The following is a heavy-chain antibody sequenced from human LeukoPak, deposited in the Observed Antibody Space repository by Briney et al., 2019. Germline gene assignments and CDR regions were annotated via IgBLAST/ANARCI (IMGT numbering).Heavy chain of an antibody. Sequence: GSSVKVSCKASGGTFSSYSVNWVRQAPGQGLEWMGGSIPLFGKANYAQKFQGRVTITADKSTSTAYMELSSLRSEDTAVYYCARDIEGNISDWFDPWGQGTLVTVSS. D-gene: IGHD1/OR15-1a*01. V-gene: IGHV1-69*06. CDR2: SIPLFGKA. CDR3: ARDIEGNISDWFDP. J-gene: IGHJ5*02. CDR1: GGTFSSYS.